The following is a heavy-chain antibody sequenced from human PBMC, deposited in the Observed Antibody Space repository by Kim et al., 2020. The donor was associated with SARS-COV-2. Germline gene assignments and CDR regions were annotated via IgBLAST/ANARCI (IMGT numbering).Heavy chain of an antibody. D-gene: IGHD1-1*01. CDR3: ARNEGY. V-gene: IGHV3-30*04. J-gene: IGHJ4*02. CDR1: GFTFSSYA. Sequence: GGSLRLSCAASGFTFSSYAMHWVRQAPGKGLEWVAVISYDGSNKYYADSVKGRFTISRDNSKNTLYLQMNSLRAEDTAVYYCARNEGYWGQGTLVTVSS. CDR2: ISYDGSNK.